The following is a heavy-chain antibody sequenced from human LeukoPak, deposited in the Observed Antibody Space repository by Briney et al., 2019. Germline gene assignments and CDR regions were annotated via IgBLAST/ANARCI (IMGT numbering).Heavy chain of an antibody. CDR3: AHSEEKTYGSGNYNWFDP. V-gene: IGHV2-5*02. J-gene: IGHJ5*02. CDR1: GFSLSTSGVG. D-gene: IGHD3-10*01. Sequence: SGPTLVKPTQTLTLTCTFSGFSLSTSGVGVGWIRRPPGRALEWLALIYWDDDKRYSPSLKSRLTITKDTSKNQVVLTMTNMDPVDTATYYCAHSEEKTYGSGNYNWFDPWGQGTLVTVSS. CDR2: IYWDDDK.